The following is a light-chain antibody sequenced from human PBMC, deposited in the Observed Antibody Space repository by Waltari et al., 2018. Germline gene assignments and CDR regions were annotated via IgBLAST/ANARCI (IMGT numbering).Light chain of an antibody. CDR1: QSFTRY. V-gene: IGKV3-20*01. CDR3: QHYVSLPVT. Sequence: EIVLTQSPGTLSLSPGERATLSCRASQSFTRYLAWYQHRPGQAPRLLIYDASTRAAGVADRFSGSGSGTDFSFTISRLEPGDFAVYYCQHYVSLPVTFGQGTRVEIK. CDR2: DAS. J-gene: IGKJ1*01.